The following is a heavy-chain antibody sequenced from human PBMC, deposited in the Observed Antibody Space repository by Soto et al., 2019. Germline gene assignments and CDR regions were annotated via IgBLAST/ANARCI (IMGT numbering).Heavy chain of an antibody. CDR1: GGSISSYY. CDR2: IYTSGST. D-gene: IGHD1-26*01. Sequence: QVQLQESGPGLVKPSETLSLTCTVAGGSISSYYWSWIRQPAGKGLEWIGRIYTSGSTNYNPSLKSRGTMSVDTSKNQFSLKLSSVTAADTAVYYCSRADIVGATADDFDIWGQGTMVTVSS. CDR3: SRADIVGATADDFDI. J-gene: IGHJ3*02. V-gene: IGHV4-4*07.